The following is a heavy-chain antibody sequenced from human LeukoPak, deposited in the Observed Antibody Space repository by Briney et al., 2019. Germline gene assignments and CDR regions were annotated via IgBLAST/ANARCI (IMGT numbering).Heavy chain of an antibody. Sequence: GSLRLSCAASGFTFSSYAMSWVRQAPGKGLEWVSAISGNGGTTYYADSVKGRFTISRDNSKNTLSLQMNSLRAEDTAVYYCAKDVTFRPDDYGGNRLAYWGQGTLVTVSS. CDR1: GFTFSSYA. CDR3: AKDVTFRPDDYGGNRLAY. D-gene: IGHD4-23*01. J-gene: IGHJ4*02. CDR2: ISGNGGTT. V-gene: IGHV3-23*01.